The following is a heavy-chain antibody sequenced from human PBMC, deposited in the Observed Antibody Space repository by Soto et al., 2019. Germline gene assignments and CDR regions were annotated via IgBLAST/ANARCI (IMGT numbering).Heavy chain of an antibody. J-gene: IGHJ4*02. CDR1: GFAFSNSA. D-gene: IGHD3-10*01. Sequence: EVQLLESGGGLVQPGGSLRLSCAASGFAFSNSAMNWVRQAPGMGLQWVSTISATGGSIYYADSVKGRFTISRDSSKNTLCVQMNSLRAEDTAVYYCAKGVLVCYWSGSGPDFLGQGTLVSVSS. CDR3: AKGVLVCYWSGSGPDF. CDR2: ISATGGSI. V-gene: IGHV3-23*01.